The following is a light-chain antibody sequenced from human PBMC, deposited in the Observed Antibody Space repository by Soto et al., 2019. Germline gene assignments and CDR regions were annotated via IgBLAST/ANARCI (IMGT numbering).Light chain of an antibody. J-gene: IGKJ5*01. CDR3: QQYNNYSPST. CDR2: KAS. V-gene: IGKV1-5*03. Sequence: DIQMTPSPSTLSASVVDRVTITCRASQSINSWLAWYQQKPGKAPKLLVYKASSLESGVPSRFSGSGSGTEYTLTISSLQPDDFATYYCQQYNNYSPSTFGQGTRLEIK. CDR1: QSINSW.